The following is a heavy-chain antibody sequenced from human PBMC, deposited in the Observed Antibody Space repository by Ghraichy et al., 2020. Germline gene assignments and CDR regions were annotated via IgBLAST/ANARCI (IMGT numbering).Heavy chain of an antibody. J-gene: IGHJ4*02. CDR3: ARGLGAARPHDY. V-gene: IGHV4-34*01. CDR2: INHSGST. D-gene: IGHD6-6*01. CDR1: GGSFSGYY. Sequence: SETLSLTCAVYGGSFSGYYWSWIRQPPGKGLEWIGEINHSGSTNYNPSLKSRVTISVDTSKNQFSLKLSSVTAADTAVYYCARGLGAARPHDYWGQGTLVTVSS.